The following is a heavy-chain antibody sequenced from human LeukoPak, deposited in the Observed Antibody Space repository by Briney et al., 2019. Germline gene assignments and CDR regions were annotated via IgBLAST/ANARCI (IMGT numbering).Heavy chain of an antibody. CDR3: ARGPITMVRGVPAA. J-gene: IGHJ5*02. V-gene: IGHV3-7*03. D-gene: IGHD3-10*01. CDR1: GFTFSSHW. CDR2: IKQDGSEK. Sequence: PGGSLRLSCAASGFTFSSHWMSWVRQAPGKGLEWVANIKQDGSEKYYVDSVKGRFTISRDNAKNSLYLQMNSLRAEDTAVYYCARGPITMVRGVPAAWGQGTLVTVSS.